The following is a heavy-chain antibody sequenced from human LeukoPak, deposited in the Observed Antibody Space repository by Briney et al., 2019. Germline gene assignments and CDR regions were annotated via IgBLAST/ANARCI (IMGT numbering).Heavy chain of an antibody. V-gene: IGHV3-30*02. J-gene: IGHJ4*02. D-gene: IGHD3-9*01. CDR1: GFTFNRRG. Sequence: GGSLRLSCGASGFTFNRRGMHWVRQAPGKGREWVAFIRYDGGETFYADFVKGRFTISRDNSKNTLYLQMNSLRAEDTAVYYCAKDPTILRYFDWLPPAPGFDYWGQGTLVTVSS. CDR3: AKDPTILRYFDWLPPAPGFDY. CDR2: IRYDGGET.